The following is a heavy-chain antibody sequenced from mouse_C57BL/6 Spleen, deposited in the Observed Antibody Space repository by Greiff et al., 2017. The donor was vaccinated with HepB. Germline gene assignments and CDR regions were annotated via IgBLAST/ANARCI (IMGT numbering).Heavy chain of an antibody. CDR3: ARIYYDYDGGYYYAMDY. J-gene: IGHJ4*01. Sequence: VQLQQSGPELVKPGASVKISCKASGYTFTDYYMNWVKQSHGKSLEWIGDINPNNGGTSYNQKFKGKATLTVDKSSSTAYMELRSLTSEDSAVYYCARIYYDYDGGYYYAMDYWGQGTSVTVSS. D-gene: IGHD2-4*01. CDR1: GYTFTDYY. CDR2: INPNNGGT. V-gene: IGHV1-26*01.